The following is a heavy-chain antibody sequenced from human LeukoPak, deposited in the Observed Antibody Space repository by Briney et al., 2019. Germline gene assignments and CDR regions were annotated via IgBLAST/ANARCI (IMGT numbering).Heavy chain of an antibody. J-gene: IGHJ4*02. CDR1: GYSISSGYY. Sequence: SETLSLTCTVSGYSISSGYYWGWIRQPPGKGLEWIGSIYHSGSTYYNPSLKSRVTISVDTSKNQFSPKLSSVTAADTAVYYCARRGLLWFGEPNSHFDYWGQGTLVTVSS. CDR2: IYHSGST. V-gene: IGHV4-38-2*02. CDR3: ARRGLLWFGEPNSHFDY. D-gene: IGHD3-10*01.